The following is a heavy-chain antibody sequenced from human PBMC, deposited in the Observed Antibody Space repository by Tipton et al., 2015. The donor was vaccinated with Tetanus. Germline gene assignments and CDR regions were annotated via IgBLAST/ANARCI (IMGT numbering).Heavy chain of an antibody. CDR1: GASFSDYY. CDR3: ARLTGHSMDVVDYYYFGMDV. D-gene: IGHD2-21*01. J-gene: IGHJ6*02. Sequence: TLSLTCAVYGASFSDYYWSWIRQAPGKGLEWIGEINHSGSTNHNPSLKSRVTLSVDTSKNQFSLKLNSVTAADTAMYYCARLTGHSMDVVDYYYFGMDVWGQGTKVTVSS. CDR2: INHSGST. V-gene: IGHV4-34*01.